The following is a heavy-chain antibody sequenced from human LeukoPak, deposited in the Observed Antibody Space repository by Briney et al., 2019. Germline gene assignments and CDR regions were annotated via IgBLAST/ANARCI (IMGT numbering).Heavy chain of an antibody. Sequence: SETLSLTCTVSGGSISSSSYYWGWIRQPPGKGLEWIGSIYYSGSTYYNPSLKSRVTISVDTSKNQFSLKLSSVTAADTAVYYCARCTYDFWSGYETNNWFDPWGQGTLVTVSS. V-gene: IGHV4-39*01. D-gene: IGHD3-3*01. CDR3: ARCTYDFWSGYETNNWFDP. CDR1: GGSISSSSYY. J-gene: IGHJ5*02. CDR2: IYYSGST.